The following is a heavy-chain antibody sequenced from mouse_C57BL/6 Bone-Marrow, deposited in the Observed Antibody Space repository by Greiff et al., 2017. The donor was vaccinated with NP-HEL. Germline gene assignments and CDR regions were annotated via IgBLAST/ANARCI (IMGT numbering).Heavy chain of an antibody. V-gene: IGHV1-59*01. CDR1: GYTFTSYW. CDR3: ARPIYYDPWFAY. CDR2: IDPSDSYT. J-gene: IGHJ3*01. D-gene: IGHD2-4*01. Sequence: QVQLQQPGAELVRPGTSVKLSCKASGYTFTSYWMHWVKQRPGQGLEWIGVIDPSDSYTNYNQKFKGKATLTVDTSSSTAYMQLSSLTSEDSAVYYCARPIYYDPWFAYWGQGTLFTVSA.